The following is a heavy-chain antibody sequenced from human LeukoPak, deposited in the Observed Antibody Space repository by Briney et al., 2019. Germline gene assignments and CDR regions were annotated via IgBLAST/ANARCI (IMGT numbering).Heavy chain of an antibody. Sequence: PGGSLRLSCAASGFTFRSHGMHWVRQAPGKGLEWVADIWFDGKNEHFIDSVKGRFTISRDNSRNTMYLQINSLKAEDTAVYYCARDRYCANGVCHNSAGMDVWGQGTAVTVSS. V-gene: IGHV3-33*01. CDR2: IWFDGKNE. J-gene: IGHJ6*02. CDR3: ARDRYCANGVCHNSAGMDV. CDR1: GFTFRSHG. D-gene: IGHD2-8*01.